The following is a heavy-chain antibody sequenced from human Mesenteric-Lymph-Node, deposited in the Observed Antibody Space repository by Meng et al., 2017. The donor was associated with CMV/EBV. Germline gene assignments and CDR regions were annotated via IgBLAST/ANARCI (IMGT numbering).Heavy chain of an antibody. CDR1: GGSFSGYY. J-gene: IGHJ4*02. V-gene: IGHV4-34*01. Sequence: SETLSLTCAVYGGSFSGYYWSWIRQHPGKGLEWIGEINHSGSTNYNPSLKSRVTISVDTSKNQFSLKLSSVTAADTAVYYCARESAVYSSSWYGGLFDYWGQGTLVTVSS. CDR3: ARESAVYSSSWYGGLFDY. CDR2: INHSGST. D-gene: IGHD6-13*01.